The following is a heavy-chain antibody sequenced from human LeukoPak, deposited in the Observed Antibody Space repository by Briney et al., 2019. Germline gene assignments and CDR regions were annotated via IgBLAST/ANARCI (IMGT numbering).Heavy chain of an antibody. J-gene: IGHJ4*02. Sequence: ASVKVSCKASGYTLSDYYIHWVRQAPGQALEWLGWMNVKTGATSSAQRFPGRFTMTRDTSIGTASMEFSSLTSDDTAVYYCARQSGTYWGLDYWGQGTLVTISS. CDR3: ARQSGTYWGLDY. D-gene: IGHD1-26*01. CDR1: GYTLSDYY. V-gene: IGHV1-2*02. CDR2: MNVKTGAT.